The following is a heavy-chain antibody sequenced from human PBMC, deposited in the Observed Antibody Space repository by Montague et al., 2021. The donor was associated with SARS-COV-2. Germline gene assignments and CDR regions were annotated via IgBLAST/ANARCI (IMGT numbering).Heavy chain of an antibody. V-gene: IGHV6-1*01. CDR1: GDSVSSNIAT. CDR2: TYYRSKWYN. J-gene: IGHJ4*02. CDR3: ARIPVGSKYYFDF. D-gene: IGHD2-2*01. Sequence: CPISGDSVSSNIATWNWIRQSPSRGLEWLGRTYYRSKWYNDYAESVKSRITIDPDTSKHQFSLHLNSVTPEDTAVYYRARIPVGSKYYFDFWGQGTLVTVSS.